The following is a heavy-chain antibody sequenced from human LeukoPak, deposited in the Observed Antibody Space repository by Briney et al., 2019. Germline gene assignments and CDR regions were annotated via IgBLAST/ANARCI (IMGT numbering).Heavy chain of an antibody. V-gene: IGHV3-7*01. CDR2: INHDGSDK. Sequence: PGGSLRLSCAASGFIFSNSWMNWVRQAPGKGLEWVAHINHDGSDKYYVDSVKGRFTISRDNAKNSLYLQMNSLRAEDTAVYYCARTTVTAGRTNWFDPWGQGTLVIVSS. D-gene: IGHD4-17*01. CDR1: GFIFSNSW. CDR3: ARTTVTAGRTNWFDP. J-gene: IGHJ5*02.